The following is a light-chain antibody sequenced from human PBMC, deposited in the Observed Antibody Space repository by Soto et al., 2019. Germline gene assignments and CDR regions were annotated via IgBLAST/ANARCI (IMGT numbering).Light chain of an antibody. CDR1: QSISTW. CDR3: KQYDTYLT. CDR2: KAS. Sequence: DIQMTQSPSTLSASVGDRVTITCRASQSISTWLAWYQQKPGKAPKLLIYKASSLESGVPSRFSGSGSGTEFTLTISSLQPEDFATYYCKQYDTYLTFGGGTKVEIK. V-gene: IGKV1-5*03. J-gene: IGKJ4*01.